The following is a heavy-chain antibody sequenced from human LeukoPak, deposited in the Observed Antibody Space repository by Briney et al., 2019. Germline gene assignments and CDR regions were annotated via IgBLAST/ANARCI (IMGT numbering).Heavy chain of an antibody. V-gene: IGHV4-34*01. CDR3: ARARPYDFWSGYYPLYYYYYGMDV. J-gene: IGHJ6*02. Sequence: SETLSLTCAVYGGSFSGYYWSWIRQPPGKGLEWIGEINHSGSTNYNPSLKSRVTISVDTSKNQFSLKLSSVTAADTAVYYCARARPYDFWSGYYPLYYYYYGMDVWGQGTTVTVSS. CDR2: INHSGST. D-gene: IGHD3-3*01. CDR1: GGSFSGYY.